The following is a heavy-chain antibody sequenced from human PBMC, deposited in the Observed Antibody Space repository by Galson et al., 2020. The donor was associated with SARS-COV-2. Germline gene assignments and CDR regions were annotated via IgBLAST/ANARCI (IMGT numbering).Heavy chain of an antibody. V-gene: IGHV3-23*01. CDR1: GFTFSTYP. CDR2: ISATGGKT. Sequence: GGSLRLSCAASGFTFSTYPMSWVRQAPHKGLEWVSSISATGGKTYYADSVKGRFTISRDNSKDTLDLHMNNLRAEVSAIYYCVRDYYFDLWGQGTLVTVSS. J-gene: IGHJ4*02. CDR3: VRDYYFDL.